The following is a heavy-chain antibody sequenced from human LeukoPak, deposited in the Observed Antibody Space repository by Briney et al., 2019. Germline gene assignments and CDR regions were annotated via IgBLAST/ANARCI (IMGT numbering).Heavy chain of an antibody. D-gene: IGHD6-19*01. CDR2: IYYSGST. Sequence: PSETLSLTCTVSGGSISSSSYYWGWIRQPPGKGLEWIGSIYYSGSTYYNPSLKSRVTISVDTSKNQFSLKLSSVTAADTAVYYCARSQDPMGSSGWYSLFDYWGQGTLVTVSS. V-gene: IGHV4-39*07. CDR1: GGSISSSSYY. CDR3: ARSQDPMGSSGWYSLFDY. J-gene: IGHJ4*02.